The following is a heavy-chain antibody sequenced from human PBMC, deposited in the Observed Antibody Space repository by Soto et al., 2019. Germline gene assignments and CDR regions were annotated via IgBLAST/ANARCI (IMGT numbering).Heavy chain of an antibody. CDR3: ARALGYSSSWYYFDY. V-gene: IGHV1-69*01. Sequence: QVQLVQSGAEVKKPGSTVNVSCKASGGTFRSYAISWVRQAPGQGLEWMGGIIPIFGTANYAQKFQGRVTITADESTSTAYMELSSLRSEDTAVYYCARALGYSSSWYYFDYWGQGTLVTVSS. J-gene: IGHJ4*02. D-gene: IGHD6-13*01. CDR1: GGTFRSYA. CDR2: IIPIFGTA.